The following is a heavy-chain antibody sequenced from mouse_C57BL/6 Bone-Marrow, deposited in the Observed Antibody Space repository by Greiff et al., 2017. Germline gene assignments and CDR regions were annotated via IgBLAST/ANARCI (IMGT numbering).Heavy chain of an antibody. CDR3: ARCSYDYAMDY. CDR1: GYTFTNYW. D-gene: IGHD6-1*01. V-gene: IGHV1-63*01. Sequence: QVQLQQSGAELVRPGTSVKMSCKASGYTFTNYWIGWAKQRPGHGLEWIGDIYPGGGYTNYNEKFKGKATLTADKSSSTAYLQFSSLTSEDSAIDYCARCSYDYAMDYWGQGTSVTVSS. CDR2: IYPGGGYT. J-gene: IGHJ4*01.